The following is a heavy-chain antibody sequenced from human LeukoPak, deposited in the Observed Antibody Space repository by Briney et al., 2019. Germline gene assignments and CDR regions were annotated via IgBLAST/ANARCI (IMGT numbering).Heavy chain of an antibody. Sequence: SETLSLTCAVYGGSFSGYYWSWIRQPPGKGLEWIGEINHSGSTNYNPSLKSRVTISVDTSKNQFSLKLSSVTAADTAVYYCARRGTVQRYYYYYMDVWGKGTTVTISS. D-gene: IGHD1-1*01. CDR1: GGSFSGYY. CDR2: INHSGST. V-gene: IGHV4-34*01. J-gene: IGHJ6*03. CDR3: ARRGTVQRYYYYYMDV.